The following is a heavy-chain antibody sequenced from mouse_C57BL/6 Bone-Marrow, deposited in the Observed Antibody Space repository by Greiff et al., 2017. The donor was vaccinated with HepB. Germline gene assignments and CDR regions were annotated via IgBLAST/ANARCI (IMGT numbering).Heavy chain of an antibody. Sequence: ESGPGLVKPSQSLSLTCSVTGYSITSGYYWNWIRQFPGNKLEWMGYISYDGSNNCNPSLKNRISITRDTSKNQFFLKLNSVTTEDTATYYCATVVPYAMDYWGQGTSVTVSS. V-gene: IGHV3-6*01. D-gene: IGHD1-1*01. CDR1: GYSITSGYY. J-gene: IGHJ4*01. CDR2: ISYDGSN. CDR3: ATVVPYAMDY.